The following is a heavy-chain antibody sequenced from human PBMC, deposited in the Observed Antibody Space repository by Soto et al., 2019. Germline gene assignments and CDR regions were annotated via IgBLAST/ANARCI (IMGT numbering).Heavy chain of an antibody. CDR2: ISSYNGNT. CDR3: ARTKKWELPFDMDV. J-gene: IGHJ6*02. D-gene: IGHD1-26*01. Sequence: DSVKGSCKAAGYNFTSYGLSWVRQAPGQGLEWMGWISSYNGNTNYAQKLQGRFTMTTDTSTSTAYMELRSLRSDETAVYYCARTKKWELPFDMDVWGQGTTDSVTS. CDR1: GYNFTSYG. V-gene: IGHV1-18*01.